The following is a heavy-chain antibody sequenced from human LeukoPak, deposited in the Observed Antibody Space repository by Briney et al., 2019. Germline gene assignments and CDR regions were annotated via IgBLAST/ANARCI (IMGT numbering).Heavy chain of an antibody. CDR3: VREGYDSSGYFLDY. Sequence: SETPSLTCTVSDGSISGYYWSWIRQSPGRGLEWMGYIHYSGSTDYNPSLKSRVTMSVDTSKNQCSLKLSSVTAADAAVYYCVREGYDSSGYFLDYWGQGTLVTVSS. J-gene: IGHJ4*02. CDR2: IHYSGST. V-gene: IGHV4-59*01. D-gene: IGHD3-22*01. CDR1: DGSISGYY.